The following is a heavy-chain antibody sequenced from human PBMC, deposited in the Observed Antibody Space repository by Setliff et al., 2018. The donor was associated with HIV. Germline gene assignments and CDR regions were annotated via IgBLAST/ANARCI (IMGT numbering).Heavy chain of an antibody. CDR2: IIPIFGTA. D-gene: IGHD2-21*01. CDR1: GGTFSSYA. J-gene: IGHJ4*02. CDR3: ARDPVSDNSATPYYFDY. V-gene: IGHV1-69*13. Sequence: SVKVSCKASGGTFSSYAISWVRQAPGQGLEWMGGIIPIFGTANYDQRFQGRVTITADETTSTDYMELSSLRSEDTAVYFCARDPVSDNSATPYYFDYWGQGTQVTVSS.